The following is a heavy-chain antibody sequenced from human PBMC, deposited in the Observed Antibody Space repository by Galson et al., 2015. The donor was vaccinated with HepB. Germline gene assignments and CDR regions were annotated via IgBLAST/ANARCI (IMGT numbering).Heavy chain of an antibody. V-gene: IGHV3-11*06. Sequence: SLRLSCAASGFTFSDYYMSWIRQAPGKGLEWVSYISSSSSYTNYADSVKGRFTISRDNAKNSLYLQMNSLRAEDTAVYYCARDRVDSSGWYGSNWYFDLWGRGTLVTVSS. CDR2: ISSSSSYT. J-gene: IGHJ2*01. D-gene: IGHD6-19*01. CDR3: ARDRVDSSGWYGSNWYFDL. CDR1: GFTFSDYY.